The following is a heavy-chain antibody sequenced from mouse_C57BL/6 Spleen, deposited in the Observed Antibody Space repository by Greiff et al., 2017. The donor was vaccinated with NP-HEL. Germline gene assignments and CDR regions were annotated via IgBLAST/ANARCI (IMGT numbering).Heavy chain of an antibody. CDR3: ARLYGSSPYYFDY. Sequence: VQLQQSGAELVRPGTSVKMSCKASGYTFTNYWIGWAKQRPGHGLEWIGDIYPGGGYTNYNEKFKGKATLTADKSSSTAYMQFSSLTSEDSAIYYCARLYGSSPYYFDYWGQGTTLKVSS. J-gene: IGHJ2*01. CDR2: IYPGGGYT. D-gene: IGHD1-1*01. V-gene: IGHV1-63*01. CDR1: GYTFTNYW.